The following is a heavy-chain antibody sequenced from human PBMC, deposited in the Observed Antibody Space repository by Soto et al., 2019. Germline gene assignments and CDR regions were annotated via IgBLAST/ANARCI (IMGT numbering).Heavy chain of an antibody. J-gene: IGHJ6*02. Sequence: AGGAPRISWGGSGGPLKKARITWGRLAPGKGLEWIGCIKNKHDGGTTDYAAPVKGRFIISRDDSKNMLYLQMHSLKTEDTAVYYCATVGYCGGDWCYASYYGMDVWGQGTTVTVSS. CDR2: IKNKHDGGTT. CDR3: ATVGYCGGDWCYASYYGMDV. D-gene: IGHD2-21*02. CDR1: GGPLKKAR. V-gene: IGHV3-15*01.